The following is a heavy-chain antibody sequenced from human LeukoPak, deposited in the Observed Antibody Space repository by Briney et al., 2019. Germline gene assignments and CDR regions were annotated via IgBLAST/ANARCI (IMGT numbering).Heavy chain of an antibody. V-gene: IGHV4-59*08. CDR2: IYNSGST. CDR3: ARLGTAGGPHPFLFGMEG. Sequence: SETLSLTCTVSGGSISSYYWSWIRQPPGKGLEWIGYIYNSGSTNYSPSLRSRVTISVDTSKNQFSLKLSSVTAADTAVYYCARLGTAGGPHPFLFGMEGLGQGTPVTGPS. D-gene: IGHD6-13*01. J-gene: IGHJ6*02. CDR1: GGSISSYY.